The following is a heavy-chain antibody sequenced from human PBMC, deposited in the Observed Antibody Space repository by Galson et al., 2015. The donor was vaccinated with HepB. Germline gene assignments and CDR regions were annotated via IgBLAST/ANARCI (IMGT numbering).Heavy chain of an antibody. D-gene: IGHD6-25*01. V-gene: IGHV1-2*06. CDR3: ARQAAAVINGGWFGP. CDR2: ISPYGGGT. J-gene: IGHJ5*02. CDR1: GYTFIDYY. Sequence: SVKVSCKASGYTFIDYYIHWVRQAPGQGLEWMGRISPYGGGTNYAQNFQGRVTLTSDTSISTAYMELNSLRSDDTALYWCARQAAAVINGGWFGPWGQGTLVTVSS.